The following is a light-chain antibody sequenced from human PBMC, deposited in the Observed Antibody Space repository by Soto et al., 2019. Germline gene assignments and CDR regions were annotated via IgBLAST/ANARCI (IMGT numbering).Light chain of an antibody. CDR2: AAS. V-gene: IGKV1-27*01. CDR1: QGIANY. CDR3: QRYDNVPLA. J-gene: IGKJ2*01. Sequence: DIQMTQSPSSLSASVGDRVTITCRSSQGIANYLAWYQQRPGKAPQLMIYAASTLQSGVPSRFSGSGSGTDFTLTISSLHPEDVATYYCQRYDNVPLAFGQGTKLEI.